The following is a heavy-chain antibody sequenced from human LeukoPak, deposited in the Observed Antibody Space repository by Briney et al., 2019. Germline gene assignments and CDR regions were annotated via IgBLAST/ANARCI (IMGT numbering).Heavy chain of an antibody. CDR2: INHSGST. J-gene: IGHJ4*02. V-gene: IGHV4-34*01. CDR1: GGSFSGYD. D-gene: IGHD6-13*01. CDR3: ARRQPAIAAAD. Sequence: SETLTLTCAAYGGSFSGYDWSWVRQPPGKGLEWIGDINHSGSTNYHPSLKSRVTISVDTSKNQFSLKLTSVAAVDTAVYYCARRQPAIAAADWGQGTLVTVSS.